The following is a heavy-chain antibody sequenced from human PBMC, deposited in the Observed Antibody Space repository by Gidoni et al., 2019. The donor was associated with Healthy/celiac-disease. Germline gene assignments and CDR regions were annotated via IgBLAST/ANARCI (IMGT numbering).Heavy chain of an antibody. CDR1: GFTFSGSA. Sequence: GGGLVQPGGSLKLSCAASGFTFSGSAMHWVRQASGKGLEWVGRIRSKANSYATAYAASVKGRFTISRDDSKNTADLQMNSLKTEDTAVYYCTRYSYGDYVLYGMDVWGQGTTVTVSS. CDR2: IRSKANSYAT. J-gene: IGHJ6*02. D-gene: IGHD4-17*01. CDR3: TRYSYGDYVLYGMDV. V-gene: IGHV3-73*01.